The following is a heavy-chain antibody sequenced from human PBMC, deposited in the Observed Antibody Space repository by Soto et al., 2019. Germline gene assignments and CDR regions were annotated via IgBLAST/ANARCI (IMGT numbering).Heavy chain of an antibody. D-gene: IGHD2-8*01. J-gene: IGHJ5*02. CDR3: VRVEMYAGQFTPNFDP. CDR1: GDSLRSSYHY. V-gene: IGHV4-39*01. Sequence: SETLSLTCTVSGDSLRSSYHYWGWIRQLPGKGLEWIGSIYYTGNTYYNPSLKSRVSISVDMATNEISLRLRAESVADTAVYYCVRVEMYAGQFTPNFDPWGQGALVTAPQ. CDR2: IYYTGNT.